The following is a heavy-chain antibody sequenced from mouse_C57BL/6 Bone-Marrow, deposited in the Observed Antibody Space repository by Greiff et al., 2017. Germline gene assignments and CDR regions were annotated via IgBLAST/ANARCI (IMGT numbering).Heavy chain of an antibody. Sequence: QVQLQQSGAELVRPGASVKLSCKASGYTFTDYYINWVKQRPGQGLEWIARIYPGSGNTYYNEKFKGKATLTAEKSSSTAYMQLSSLTSEDSAVYFCARGDYYGRAWFAYWGQGTLVTVSA. V-gene: IGHV1-76*01. CDR3: ARGDYYGRAWFAY. CDR2: IYPGSGNT. CDR1: GYTFTDYY. D-gene: IGHD1-1*01. J-gene: IGHJ3*01.